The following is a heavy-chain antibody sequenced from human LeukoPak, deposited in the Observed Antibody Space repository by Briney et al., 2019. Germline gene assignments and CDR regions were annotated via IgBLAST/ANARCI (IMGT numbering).Heavy chain of an antibody. J-gene: IGHJ4*02. CDR1: GGSISSYY. CDR2: IYYSGST. Sequence: PSETLSLTCTVSGGSISSYYWSWIRQPPGKGLEWIGYIYYSGSTNYNPSLKSRVTISVDTSKNQFSLKLSSVTAADTAVYYCARTPVNPMVQDLFYFDHWGQGTLVTVSS. CDR3: ARTPVNPMVQDLFYFDH. V-gene: IGHV4-59*08. D-gene: IGHD3-10*01.